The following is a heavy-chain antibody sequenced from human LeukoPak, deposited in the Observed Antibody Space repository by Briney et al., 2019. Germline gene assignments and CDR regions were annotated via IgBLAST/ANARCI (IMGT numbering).Heavy chain of an antibody. CDR3: ARDGAVYCSGGSCWDH. Sequence: SVKVSCKASGGTFSSYTISWVRQAPGQGLEWMGRIIPILGIANYAQKFLGRVTITADKSTSTAYMELSSLRSEDTAVYYCARDGAVYCSGGSCWDHWGQGTLVTVSS. D-gene: IGHD2-15*01. V-gene: IGHV1-69*04. CDR2: IIPILGIA. J-gene: IGHJ4*02. CDR1: GGTFSSYT.